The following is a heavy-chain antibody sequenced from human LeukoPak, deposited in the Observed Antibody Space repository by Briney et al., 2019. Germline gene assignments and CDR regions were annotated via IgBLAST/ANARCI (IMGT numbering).Heavy chain of an antibody. V-gene: IGHV3-7*01. Sequence: PGGSLRLSCAASGFTFSSYWMSWVRQAPXXXXXWVAXIKQXXXEXXYXDSVKGRFTISRDNAKNSLYLQMNSLRAEDTAVYYCARAPGWDTIFGVVIQTNDYYYYGMDVWGQGTTVTVSS. D-gene: IGHD3-3*01. J-gene: IGHJ6*02. CDR3: ARAPGWDTIFGVVIQTNDYYYYGMDV. CDR1: GFTFSSYW. CDR2: IKQXXXEX.